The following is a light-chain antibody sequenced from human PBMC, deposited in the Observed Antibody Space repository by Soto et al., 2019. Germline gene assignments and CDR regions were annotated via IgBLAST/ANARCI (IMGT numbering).Light chain of an antibody. CDR3: QQSYSTPLT. CDR2: AAS. CDR1: QSISFY. J-gene: IGKJ4*01. Sequence: DIQMTQSPSSLSASVGDRVTITCRASQSISFYLNWYQQKPGKAPKLLIYAASSLQSGVPSRFSGSGSGTDFTLTISSLQPEDFATYYCQQSYSTPLTFGGGTKVEI. V-gene: IGKV1-39*01.